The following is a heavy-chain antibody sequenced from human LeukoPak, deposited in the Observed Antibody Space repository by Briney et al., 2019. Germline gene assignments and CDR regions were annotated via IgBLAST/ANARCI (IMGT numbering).Heavy chain of an antibody. CDR3: AKDAPWYQPMG. Sequence: PGGSLRLSCAASGFSVSNNYMSWVRQAPGKGLEWVSVLFSGGNSYYADSVKGRFTISRDNSKNTLYLQMNSLRAEDTAVYYCAKDAPWYQPMGWGQGTLVTVSS. D-gene: IGHD2-2*01. V-gene: IGHV3-53*01. CDR2: LFSGGNS. J-gene: IGHJ4*02. CDR1: GFSVSNNY.